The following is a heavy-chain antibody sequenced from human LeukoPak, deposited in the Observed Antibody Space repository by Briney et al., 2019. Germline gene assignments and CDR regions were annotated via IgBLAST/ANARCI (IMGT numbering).Heavy chain of an antibody. CDR1: GYTFTDYY. D-gene: IGHD4-17*01. V-gene: IGHV1-2*02. CDR3: ARGQDGDYFDY. Sequence: ASVKVSCKTSGYTFTDYYIFWVRQAPGPGLEWMGWINPNGGNTNYADNFRGRVTMTRDTSISTAYMDLKRLTSDDTAVFYCARGQDGDYFDYWGQGTLVTVSS. J-gene: IGHJ4*02. CDR2: INPNGGNT.